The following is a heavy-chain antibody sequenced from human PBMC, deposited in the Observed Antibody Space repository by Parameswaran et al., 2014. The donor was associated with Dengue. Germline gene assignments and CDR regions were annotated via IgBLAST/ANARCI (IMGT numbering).Heavy chain of an antibody. CDR2: IIPIFGTA. Sequence: WVRQAPGQGLEWMGGIIPIFGTANYAQKFQGRVTITADESTSTAYMELSSLRSEDTAVYYCARWITSPLGARTPNWFDPWGQGTLVTVSS. D-gene: IGHD2-2*01. J-gene: IGHJ5*02. CDR3: ARWITSPLGARTPNWFDP. V-gene: IGHV1-69*01.